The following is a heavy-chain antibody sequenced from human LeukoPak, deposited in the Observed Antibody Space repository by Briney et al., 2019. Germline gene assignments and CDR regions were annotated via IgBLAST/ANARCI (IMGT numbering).Heavy chain of an antibody. Sequence: GGSLRLSCAASGFTFSSYGMPWVRQAPGKGLEWVAVISYDGSNKYYADSVKGRFTISRDNSKNTLYLQMNSLRAEDTAVYYCAKVRGTISYNWFDPWGQGTLVTVSS. CDR3: AKVRGTISYNWFDP. CDR1: GFTFSSYG. D-gene: IGHD3-3*01. CDR2: ISYDGSNK. J-gene: IGHJ5*02. V-gene: IGHV3-30*18.